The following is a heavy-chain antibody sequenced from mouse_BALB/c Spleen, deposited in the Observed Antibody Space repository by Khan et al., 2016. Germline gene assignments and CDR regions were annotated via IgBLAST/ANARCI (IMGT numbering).Heavy chain of an antibody. Sequence: EVKLLESGGGLVQPGGSLKLSCAASGFDFRSYWMSWVRQAPGQGLEWIGEINPDSRTINYSPSLQDKFTITRDNAKNTPFLQMSKVTSEDTALCYCARAGYYGYLAFWGQGTLVSGSA. D-gene: IGHD1-1*01. J-gene: IGHJ3*01. CDR3: ARAGYYGYLAF. CDR1: GFDFRSYW. CDR2: INPDSRTI. V-gene: IGHV4-1*02.